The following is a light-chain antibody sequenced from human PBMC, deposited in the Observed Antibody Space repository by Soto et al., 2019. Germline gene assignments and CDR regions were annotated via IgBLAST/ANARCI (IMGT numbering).Light chain of an antibody. V-gene: IGLV2-14*01. J-gene: IGLJ1*01. CDR3: NSYTASSTGV. CDR2: EVS. CDR1: SSDVGGYNS. Sequence: QSFLTQHASVSGSPGQSITISCTGTSSDVGGYNSVSWYQQYPGKAPKLLIYEVSNRPSEVSIRFSGSKSGNTASLTISGLQAEDEADYYCNSYTASSTGVFGTGTKVTVL.